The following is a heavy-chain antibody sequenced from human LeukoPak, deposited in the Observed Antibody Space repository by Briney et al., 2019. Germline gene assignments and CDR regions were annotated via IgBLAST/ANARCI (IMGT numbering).Heavy chain of an antibody. CDR3: AKDLYGGSYQGY. V-gene: IGHV3-7*01. Sequence: GGSLRLSCAASGFTFSIYWMSWVRQAPGKGLEWVANMKQDGSEKYYVDSVKGRFTISRDNAKNSLYLQMNSLRAEDTAVYYCAKDLYGGSYQGYWGQGTLVTVSS. CDR1: GFTFSIYW. CDR2: MKQDGSEK. D-gene: IGHD1-26*01. J-gene: IGHJ4*02.